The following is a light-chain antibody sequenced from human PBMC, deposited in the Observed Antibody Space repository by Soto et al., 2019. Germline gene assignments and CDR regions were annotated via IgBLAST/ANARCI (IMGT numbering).Light chain of an antibody. Sequence: DIMMTQSPDSLAVSLGQRATINCKSSQSVLYSSNNKNYLTWYQQKPGQPPKLLIYWASTRESGVPDRFSGSGSVTDFTLTISSLQAEDVAVYYCQQYYNTPYTFGQGTKLEIK. J-gene: IGKJ2*01. CDR2: WAS. CDR1: QSVLYSSNNKNY. V-gene: IGKV4-1*01. CDR3: QQYYNTPYT.